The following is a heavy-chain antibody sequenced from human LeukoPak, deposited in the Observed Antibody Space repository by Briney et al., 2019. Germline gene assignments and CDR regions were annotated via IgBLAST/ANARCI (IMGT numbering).Heavy chain of an antibody. CDR2: TSNDGSDK. V-gene: IGHV3-30*03. CDR3: ARDFSRAELHSFEGDY. Sequence: PGGSLRLSCAASGFTFSTFAMHWVRQAPGMGLEWVAVTSNDGSDKNYGDSVRGRFTISRDNSKNTLYLQMNSLRAEDTAVYYCARDFSRAELHSFEGDYWGQGTLVTVSS. CDR1: GFTFSTFA. J-gene: IGHJ4*02. D-gene: IGHD3-3*02.